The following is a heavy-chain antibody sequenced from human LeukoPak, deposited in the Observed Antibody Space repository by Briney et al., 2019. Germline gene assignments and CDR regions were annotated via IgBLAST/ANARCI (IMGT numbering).Heavy chain of an antibody. V-gene: IGHV3-9*01. J-gene: IGHJ4*02. Sequence: GGSLRLSCAVSGFTFDDYAMHWVRQVPGKGLEWVSGINWNSDSIGYADSVKGRFTASRDNAKNSLYLQMNSLRAEDTAFYYCAINGGGDSGYGNFDYWGQGTLVTVSS. CDR3: AINGGGDSGYGNFDY. CDR1: GFTFDDYA. CDR2: INWNSDSI. D-gene: IGHD5-12*01.